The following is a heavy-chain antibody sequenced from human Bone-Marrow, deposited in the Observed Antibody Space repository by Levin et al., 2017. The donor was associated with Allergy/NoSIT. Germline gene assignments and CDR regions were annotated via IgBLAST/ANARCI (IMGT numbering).Heavy chain of an antibody. V-gene: IGHV4-39*01. CDR1: GGSISSSSYY. CDR3: ASPLGGYYDSSASMDV. CDR2: IYYSGST. D-gene: IGHD3-22*01. J-gene: IGHJ6*02. Sequence: PSQTLSLTCTVSGGSISSSSYYWGWIRQPPGKGLEWIGSIYYSGSTYYNPSLKSRVTISVDTSKNQFSLKLSSVTAADTAVYYCASPLGGYYDSSASMDVWGQGTTVTVSS.